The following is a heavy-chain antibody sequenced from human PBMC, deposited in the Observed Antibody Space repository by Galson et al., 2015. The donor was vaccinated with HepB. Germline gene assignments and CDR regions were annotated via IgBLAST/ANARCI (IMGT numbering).Heavy chain of an antibody. CDR3: TRLGDLSGYSSL. CDR2: IGSKANSYAT. CDR1: GFTFSGSA. J-gene: IGHJ4*02. V-gene: IGHV3-73*01. D-gene: IGHD6-13*01. Sequence: SLRLSCAASGFTFSGSAMHWVRQASGRGLEWVGRIGSKANSYATAYAASVKGRFTISRDDSRNTAYMQMNSLKTEDTAVYYCTRLGDLSGYSSLWGQGTLVTVSS.